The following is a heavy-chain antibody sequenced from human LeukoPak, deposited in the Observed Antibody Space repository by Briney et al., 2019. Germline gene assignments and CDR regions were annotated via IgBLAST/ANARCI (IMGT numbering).Heavy chain of an antibody. Sequence: SVKVSCKASGGTFSSYTISWVRQAPGQGLEWMGRIIPILGIANYAQKFQGRVTITADKSTSTAYMELSSLRSEDTAVYYCASTADAFVVVPAYWGQGTLVTVSS. V-gene: IGHV1-69*02. CDR2: IIPILGIA. CDR1: GGTFSSYT. D-gene: IGHD2-2*01. CDR3: ASTADAFVVVPAY. J-gene: IGHJ4*02.